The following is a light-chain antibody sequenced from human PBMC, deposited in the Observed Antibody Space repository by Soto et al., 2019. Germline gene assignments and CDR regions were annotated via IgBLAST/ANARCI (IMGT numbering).Light chain of an antibody. CDR3: QQYGSSPWT. V-gene: IGKV3-20*01. CDR1: QSVGSNY. CDR2: AAF. J-gene: IGKJ1*01. Sequence: EIVLTQSPGTLSLSPGERATLSCRASQSVGSNYLAWYQQKPGQAPRLLIYAAFGRATGIPDRFGGSGSGTAFTLTISRLEPEDSAVYYCQQYGSSPWTFGQGTKVEVK.